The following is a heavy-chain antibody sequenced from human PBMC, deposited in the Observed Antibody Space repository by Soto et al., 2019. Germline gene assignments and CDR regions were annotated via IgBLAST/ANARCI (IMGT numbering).Heavy chain of an antibody. CDR2: INTAGGIT. D-gene: IGHD4-4*01. Sequence: EVQLLESGGGLVQPGGSLRLSCAASGFSFSSYGMSWVRQAPGKGLEWVATINTAGGITYYADSVRGRFTISRDNSKNTLSLQMNSLRAEDTAMYSCAKGIDSSNYATFDYWGQGTMVTVSA. J-gene: IGHJ4*02. V-gene: IGHV3-23*01. CDR1: GFSFSSYG. CDR3: AKGIDSSNYATFDY.